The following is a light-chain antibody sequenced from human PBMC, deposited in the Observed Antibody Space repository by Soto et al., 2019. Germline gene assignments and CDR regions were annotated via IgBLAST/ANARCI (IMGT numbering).Light chain of an antibody. CDR1: QSVSSSY. CDR2: GAS. J-gene: IGKJ5*01. CDR3: QQYGSSLIP. V-gene: IGKV3-20*01. Sequence: EIVLTQSPGTLSLSPGERATLSCRASQSVSSSYLAWYQQKPGQAPRLLIYGASSRATGIPDRFSGSWSGTDFTLTISRLEPEDFAVYYCQQYGSSLIPFGQGTRLEIK.